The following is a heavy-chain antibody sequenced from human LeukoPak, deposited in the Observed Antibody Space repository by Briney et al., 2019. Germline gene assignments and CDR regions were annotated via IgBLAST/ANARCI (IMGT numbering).Heavy chain of an antibody. J-gene: IGHJ4*02. CDR1: GFTFSSYS. Sequence: GGSLRLSCAASGFTFSSYSMNWVRQAPGKGLEWVSYISSSSSTIYYADSVKGRFTISRDNAKNSLYLQINSLRDEDTAVYYCAREGRIAAAGEFFDYWGQGTLVTVSS. V-gene: IGHV3-48*02. CDR3: AREGRIAAAGEFFDY. CDR2: ISSSSSTI. D-gene: IGHD6-13*01.